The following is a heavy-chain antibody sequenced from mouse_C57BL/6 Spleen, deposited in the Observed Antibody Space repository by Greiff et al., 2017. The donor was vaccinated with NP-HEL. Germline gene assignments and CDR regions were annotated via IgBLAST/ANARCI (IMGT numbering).Heavy chain of an antibody. CDR1: GYTFTDYN. CDR2: INPSNGGT. J-gene: IGHJ2*01. V-gene: IGHV1-22*01. Sequence: VQLKQSGPELVKPGASVKMSCKASGYTFTDYNMHWVKQSHGKSLEWIGYINPSNGGTSYNQKFKGKATLTGNKSSSTAYMELRSLTSEDSAVYYCERWAYGGYPDYWGKGTTLTGSS. CDR3: ERWAYGGYPDY. D-gene: IGHD2-3*01.